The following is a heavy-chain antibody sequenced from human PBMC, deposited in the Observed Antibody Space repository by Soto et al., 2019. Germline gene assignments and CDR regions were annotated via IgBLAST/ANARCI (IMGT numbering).Heavy chain of an antibody. CDR3: AREGRGRHLDY. J-gene: IGHJ4*02. CDR1: GGSFSSYA. CDR2: IVPIFATP. D-gene: IGHD5-12*01. Sequence: QVQLVQSGAEVKKPGSSVKVSCKASGGSFSSYAFTWVRLAPGQGLECMGGIVPIFATPNYAQKLQGRVRITADRSTNTVYMELSILTSEDTALYFCAREGRGRHLDYWGQGTLVTVSS. V-gene: IGHV1-69*14.